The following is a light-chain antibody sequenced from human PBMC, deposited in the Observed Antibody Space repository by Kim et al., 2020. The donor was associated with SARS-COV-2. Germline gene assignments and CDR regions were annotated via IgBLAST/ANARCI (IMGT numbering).Light chain of an antibody. J-gene: IGLJ3*02. V-gene: IGLV2-14*03. CDR2: DVS. CDR1: SSDVGGYNY. Sequence: QSALTQPASVSGSPGQSITISCTGTSSDVGGYNYVSWYQQHPGKAPKLMIYDVSNRPSGVSNRFSGSKSGNTASLTISGLQAEDEADYYCSSYTSSSTWVFGGGTKL. CDR3: SSYTSSSTWV.